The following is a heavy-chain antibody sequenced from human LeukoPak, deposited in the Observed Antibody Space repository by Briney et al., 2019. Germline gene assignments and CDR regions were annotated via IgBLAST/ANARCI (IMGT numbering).Heavy chain of an antibody. D-gene: IGHD3-10*01. J-gene: IGHJ5*02. CDR3: ARDMEPTITMVRGVIPFDP. Sequence: ASVKVSCKASGYTFTIYGISWVRQAPGQGREWMGWISAYNGNTNYAQKLQGRVTMTTDTSTSTAYMELRSLRSDDTAVYYCARDMEPTITMVRGVIPFDPWGQGTLVTVSS. CDR2: ISAYNGNT. CDR1: GYTFTIYG. V-gene: IGHV1-18*01.